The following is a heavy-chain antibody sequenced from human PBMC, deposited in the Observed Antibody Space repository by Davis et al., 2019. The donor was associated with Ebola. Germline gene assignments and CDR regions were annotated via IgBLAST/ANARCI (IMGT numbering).Heavy chain of an antibody. D-gene: IGHD2-2*01. CDR1: GGSVGSDY. Sequence: MPSETLSLTCSVSGGSVGSDYWSWIRQPPGKGLEWIGYIYYSGSTNYNPSLKSRVTISVDSSKNQFSLKLSSVTAADTAVYYCARSSGYCISTSCYFEYWGQGTLVTVSS. V-gene: IGHV4-59*02. CDR2: IYYSGST. CDR3: ARSSGYCISTSCYFEY. J-gene: IGHJ4*02.